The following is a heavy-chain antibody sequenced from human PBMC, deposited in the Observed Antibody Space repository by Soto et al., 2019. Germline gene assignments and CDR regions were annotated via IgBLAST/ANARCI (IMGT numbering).Heavy chain of an antibody. D-gene: IGHD4-17*01. CDR2: INSDGSST. J-gene: IGHJ6*02. CDR1: GFTLSSYW. Sequence: GGSLRRSCAASGFTLSSYWMHCVRQAPGKGLVWVSRINSDGSSTSYADSVKGRFTISRDNAKNTLYLQMNSLRAEDTAVYYCARDWSTYYYGMDVWGQGTTVTVSS. CDR3: ARDWSTYYYGMDV. V-gene: IGHV3-74*01.